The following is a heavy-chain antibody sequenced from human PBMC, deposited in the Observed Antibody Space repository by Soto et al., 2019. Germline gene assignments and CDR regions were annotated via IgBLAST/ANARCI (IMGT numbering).Heavy chain of an antibody. CDR2: INPNSGGT. CDR3: ARGDTSMAHCYQYGMDV. Sequence: ASVKVSCKASGYTFTGYYMHWVRQAPGQGLEWMGWINPNSGGTNYAQKFQGWVTMTRDTSISTAYMELSRLRSDDTAVYYCARGDTSMAHCYQYGMDVSGQGTTVTVSS. CDR1: GYTFTGYY. J-gene: IGHJ6*02. V-gene: IGHV1-2*04. D-gene: IGHD5-18*01.